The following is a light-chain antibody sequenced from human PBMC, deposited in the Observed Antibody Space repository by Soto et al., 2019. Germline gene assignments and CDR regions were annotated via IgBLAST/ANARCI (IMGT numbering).Light chain of an antibody. J-gene: IGKJ2*01. CDR3: QQYNKWPPQYT. V-gene: IGKV3-15*01. Sequence: EIVMTQSPATLSVSPGERATLSCRASQSISSDLAWYQQKPGQAPRLLIYGASTRATDIPARISGSGSGTDFNLTISSLQSEDFALYYCQQYNKWPPQYTFGQGTKLEIK. CDR2: GAS. CDR1: QSISSD.